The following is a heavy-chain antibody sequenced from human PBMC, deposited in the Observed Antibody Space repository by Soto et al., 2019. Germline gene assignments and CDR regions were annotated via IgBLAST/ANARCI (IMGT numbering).Heavy chain of an antibody. CDR1: GASISCFY. J-gene: IGHJ5*02. V-gene: IGHV4-4*07. Sequence: KPSETLSLTCTVSGASISCFYWSWIRKSAGKGLEWIGRIYATGTTDYNPSLKSRVMMSVDTSKKQFSLKLRSVTAADTAVYYCVRDGTKTLRDWFDPWGQGISVTV. CDR3: VRDGTKTLRDWFDP. D-gene: IGHD1-1*01. CDR2: IYATGTT.